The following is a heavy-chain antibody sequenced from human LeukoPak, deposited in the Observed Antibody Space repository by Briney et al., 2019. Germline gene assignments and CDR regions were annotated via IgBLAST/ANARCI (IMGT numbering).Heavy chain of an antibody. CDR3: ARADRLHGGPYLIGP. V-gene: IGHV1-2*02. J-gene: IGHJ5*02. D-gene: IGHD2-21*01. CDR2: INPNSGGT. CDR1: GYIFTDYY. Sequence: ASVKVSCKASGYIFTDYYMHWVRQAPGQELGWMGWINPNSGGTSSAQKFQGRVTMTRDTSISTVYMEVSWLTSDDTAIYYCARADRLHGGPYLIGPWGQGTLVTVSS.